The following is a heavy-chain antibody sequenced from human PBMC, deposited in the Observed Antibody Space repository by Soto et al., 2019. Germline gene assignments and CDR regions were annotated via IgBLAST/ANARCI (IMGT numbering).Heavy chain of an antibody. CDR1: GFTFDDYA. D-gene: IGHD4-17*01. CDR3: ATGEGDLEILETTVTTFWGPFHI. Sequence: EVQLVESGGGLVQPGRSLRLSCAASGFTFDDYAMHWVRQAPGKGPEWVSGITWNSGSRGYAESVKGRFTISRDNAKNSLHPQMNSLRTEDMALYYCATGEGDLEILETTVTTFWGPFHIWGQGTMVTVSS. J-gene: IGHJ3*02. V-gene: IGHV3-9*03. CDR2: ITWNSGSR.